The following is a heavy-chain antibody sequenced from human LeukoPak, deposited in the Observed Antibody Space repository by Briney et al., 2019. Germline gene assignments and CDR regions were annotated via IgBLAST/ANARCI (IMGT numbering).Heavy chain of an antibody. D-gene: IGHD3-16*01. V-gene: IGHV3-33*06. CDR2: IWHDGSVE. CDR1: GFMFSRLG. J-gene: IGHJ6*03. CDR3: AKEGDQFRGYLDA. Sequence: GESLKLSCTASGFMFSRLGMQWVRQAPGEGLEWVAMIWHDGSVEEYADSVKGRFTISRDNSQNTLYLQMNSLRDDDTAVYYCAKEGDQFRGYLDAWGKGTTVTVSS.